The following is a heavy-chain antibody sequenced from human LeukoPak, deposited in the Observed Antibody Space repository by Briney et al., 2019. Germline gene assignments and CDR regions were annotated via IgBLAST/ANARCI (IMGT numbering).Heavy chain of an antibody. J-gene: IGHJ5*02. D-gene: IGHD2-2*01. CDR1: GGSISSYY. V-gene: IGHV4-59*12. CDR3: ARARTRDWFDP. Sequence: SETLSLTCTVSGGSISSYYWSWIRQPPGKGLEWIGYIYYSGSTNYNPSLKSRVTISVDTSKNQFSLKLSSVTAADTAVYYCARARTRDWFDPWGQGTLVTVSS. CDR2: IYYSGST.